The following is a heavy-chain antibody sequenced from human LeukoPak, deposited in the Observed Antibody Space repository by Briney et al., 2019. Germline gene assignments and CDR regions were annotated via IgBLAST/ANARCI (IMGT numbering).Heavy chain of an antibody. D-gene: IGHD6-6*01. CDR1: GGTFTSYA. Sequence: GASVTVSFKASGGTFTSYAISWVRQAPGQGLEWMGGITPIFGTANYAQKFQGRVTITTDESTSTAYMELSSLRSEDTAVYYCARDALTYSSSPYFDYWGQGTLVTVSS. CDR3: ARDALTYSSSPYFDY. CDR2: ITPIFGTA. J-gene: IGHJ4*02. V-gene: IGHV1-69*05.